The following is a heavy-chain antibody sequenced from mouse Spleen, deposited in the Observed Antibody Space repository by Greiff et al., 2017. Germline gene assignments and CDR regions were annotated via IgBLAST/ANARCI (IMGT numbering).Heavy chain of an antibody. CDR3: ARSQSYWYFDV. CDR1: GYTFTSYD. J-gene: IGHJ1*01. V-gene: IGHV1-85*01. Sequence: QVQLKESGPELVKPGASVKLSCKASGYTFTSYDINWVKQRPGQGLEWIGWIYPRDGSTKYNEKFKGKATLTVDTSSSTAYMELHSLTSEDSAVYFCARSQSYWYFDVWGAGTTVTVSS. CDR2: IYPRDGST.